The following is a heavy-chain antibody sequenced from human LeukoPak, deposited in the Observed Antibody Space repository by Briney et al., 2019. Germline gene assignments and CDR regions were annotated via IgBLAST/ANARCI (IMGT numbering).Heavy chain of an antibody. V-gene: IGHV1-69*04. D-gene: IGHD3-9*01. CDR3: AARIFEYYDILTGYPFDY. Sequence: SVKVSCKASGGTFSSYAIRWVRQAPGQGLEWMGRIIPILGIANYAQKFQGRVTITADKSTSTAYMELSSLRSEDTAVYYCAARIFEYYDILTGYPFDYWGQGTLVTVSS. CDR2: IIPILGIA. J-gene: IGHJ4*02. CDR1: GGTFSSYA.